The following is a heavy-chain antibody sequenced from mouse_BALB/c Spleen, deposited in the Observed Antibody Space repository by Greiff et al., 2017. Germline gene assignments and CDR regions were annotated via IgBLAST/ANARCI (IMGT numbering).Heavy chain of an antibody. CDR2: IWGDGST. V-gene: IGHV2-6-7*01. D-gene: IGHD2-1*01. CDR3: ARGGNYWYFDV. J-gene: IGHJ1*01. Sequence: VQLKESGPGLVAPSQSLSITCTVSGFSLTGYGVNWVRQPPGKGLEWLGMIWGDGSTDYNSALKSRLSISKDNSKSQVFLKMNSLQTDDTARYYCARGGNYWYFDVWGAGTTVTVSS. CDR1: GFSLTGYG.